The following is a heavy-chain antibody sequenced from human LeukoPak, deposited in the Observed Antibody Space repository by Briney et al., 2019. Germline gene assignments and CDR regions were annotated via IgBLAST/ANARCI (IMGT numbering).Heavy chain of an antibody. J-gene: IGHJ4*02. CDR2: INPNTGGT. V-gene: IGHV1-2*02. CDR1: GYTFSGYY. CDR3: ARATSGYYDYFDY. D-gene: IGHD3-22*01. Sequence: ASVKVSCKASGYTFSGYYIHWVRQAPGQGLEWMGWINPNTGGTKYAQKFQGRVTMTRDTSISTAYMELSRLRSDDTAVYYCARATSGYYDYFDYWGQGTLVTVPS.